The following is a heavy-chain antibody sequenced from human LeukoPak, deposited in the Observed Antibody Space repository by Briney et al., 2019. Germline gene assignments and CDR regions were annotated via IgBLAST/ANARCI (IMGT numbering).Heavy chain of an antibody. CDR3: ARQIASAGTAGFDF. CDR1: GGSISSYY. J-gene: IGHJ4*02. Sequence: DPSETLSPTCTVSGGSISSYYWSWIRQPAGKGLEWIGRIYSTGSTNYNPSLKSRVTMSVDTSKNQFSLRLRSVTAADTAVYYCARQIASAGTAGFDFWGQGALVTVSS. CDR2: IYSTGST. D-gene: IGHD6-13*01. V-gene: IGHV4-4*07.